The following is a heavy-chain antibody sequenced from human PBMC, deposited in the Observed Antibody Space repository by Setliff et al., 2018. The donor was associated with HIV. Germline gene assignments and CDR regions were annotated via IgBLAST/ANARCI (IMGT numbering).Heavy chain of an antibody. CDR2: ISPYNGNT. CDR3: VGEGGAIFGVVIEGPAFDI. V-gene: IGHV1-18*01. J-gene: IGHJ3*02. D-gene: IGHD3-3*01. Sequence: ASVKVSCKASGYTFSTYSISWVRQAPGQGLEWLGWISPYNGNTKYAEKFQGRVTMTTDTSTSTAYMDLRSLRSDGTAVYFCVGEGGAIFGVVIEGPAFDIWGQGTMVTVSS. CDR1: GYTFSTYS.